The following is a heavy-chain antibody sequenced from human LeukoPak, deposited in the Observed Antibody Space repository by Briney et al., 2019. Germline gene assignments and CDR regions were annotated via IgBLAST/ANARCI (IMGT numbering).Heavy chain of an antibody. CDR2: LRGNSTDI. CDR1: GFTFRDYY. CDR3: VRDNTNYNNYHGMDV. J-gene: IGHJ6*02. V-gene: IGHV3-11*05. D-gene: IGHD2-8*01. Sequence: GGSLRLSCVVSGFTFRDYYMSWVRQAPGQGMEWISYLRGNSTDIKIADSVKGRFTISRDNAQNTLYLQMNSLRAEDTAVYYCVRDNTNYNNYHGMDVWGQGTTVTVSS.